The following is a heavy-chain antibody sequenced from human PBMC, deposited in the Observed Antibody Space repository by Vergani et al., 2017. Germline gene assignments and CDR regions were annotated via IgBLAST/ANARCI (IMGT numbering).Heavy chain of an antibody. CDR2: ISSSSSYI. V-gene: IGHV3-21*01. J-gene: IGHJ5*02. Sequence: EVQLVESGGGLVKPGGSLRLSCAASGFTFSSYSMNWVRQAPGKGLEWVSSISSSSSYIYYADSVKGRFTISRDNAKNSLYLQMNSLRAEDTAVYYCARDPGYCSSTSCYRAFDPWGQGTLVTVSS. D-gene: IGHD2-2*02. CDR3: ARDPGYCSSTSCYRAFDP. CDR1: GFTFSSYS.